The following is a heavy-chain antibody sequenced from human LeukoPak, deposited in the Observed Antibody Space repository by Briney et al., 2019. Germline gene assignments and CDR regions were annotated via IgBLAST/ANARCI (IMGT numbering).Heavy chain of an antibody. CDR2: VSPSGGST. Sequence: ASVKVSCKASRFTFTSYYMHWVRQAPGQGLEWMGVVSPSGGSTNYAQKFQGRVTMTRDTSTSTVYMELSSLKSEDTALYYCARAAPYYYDSNGYLFYWGQGTLVTVSS. J-gene: IGHJ4*02. CDR1: RFTFTSYY. CDR3: ARAAPYYYDSNGYLFY. D-gene: IGHD3-22*01. V-gene: IGHV1-46*01.